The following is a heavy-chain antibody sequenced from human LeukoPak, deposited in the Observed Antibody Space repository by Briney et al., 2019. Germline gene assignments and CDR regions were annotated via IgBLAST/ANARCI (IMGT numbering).Heavy chain of an antibody. J-gene: IGHJ3*02. CDR2: VYYTGAT. D-gene: IGHD2-2*01. V-gene: IGHV4-61*01. Sequence: SETLSLTCTVSGASVTSDSYYWSWIRRPPGKGLEWIGYVYYTGATNYNPSLKSRVTISVDTSKNQFSLKLSFVTAADTAVYYCARGYCRGTSCNRYTFDIWGQGTMVTVSS. CDR3: ARGYCRGTSCNRYTFDI. CDR1: GASVTSDSYY.